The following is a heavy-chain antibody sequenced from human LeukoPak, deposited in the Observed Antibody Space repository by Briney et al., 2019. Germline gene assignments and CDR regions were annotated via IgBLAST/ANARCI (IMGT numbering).Heavy chain of an antibody. V-gene: IGHV3-21*01. J-gene: IGHJ3*02. Sequence: GGSLRLSCAASGFTFSSYSMNWGRQAAGKGLKWVSSISSSSSYIYYADSVKGRFTISRDNAKNSLYLQMNSLRAEDTAVYYCARATTVTTSHAFDIWGQGTMVTVSS. CDR2: ISSSSSYI. CDR3: ARATTVTTSHAFDI. CDR1: GFTFSSYS. D-gene: IGHD4-17*01.